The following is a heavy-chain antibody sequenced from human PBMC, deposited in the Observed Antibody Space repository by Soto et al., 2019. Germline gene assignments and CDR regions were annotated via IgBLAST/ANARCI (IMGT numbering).Heavy chain of an antibody. CDR3: VEGWNDF. V-gene: IGHV3-15*01. CDR1: GFMFSSAW. Sequence: HLVESGGDLVKPGGSLRLSCAASGFMFSSAWMSWVRQAPGKGLEWVGRIKSKRDGGTTDHEPPVKGRFVISRDDSKNALYLQMYSLKTDDTAVYYCVEGWNDFWGQGTLVAVSS. D-gene: IGHD1-1*01. J-gene: IGHJ4*02. CDR2: IKSKRDGGTT.